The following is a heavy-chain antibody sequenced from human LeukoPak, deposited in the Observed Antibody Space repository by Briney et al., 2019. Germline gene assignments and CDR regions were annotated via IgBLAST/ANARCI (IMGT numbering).Heavy chain of an antibody. J-gene: IGHJ1*01. CDR1: GYSFTSHV. Sequence: GASVKVSCKASGYSFTSHVIHWVRQAPGQGLEWMGWINTDRGNTKYSEKFQDRVTLVRDTSATTAYMELSSLRSEDTAVFYCARGTSSWYLGYFQHWGQGTLVTVSS. V-gene: IGHV1-3*04. CDR3: ARGTSSWYLGYFQH. D-gene: IGHD6-13*01. CDR2: INTDRGNT.